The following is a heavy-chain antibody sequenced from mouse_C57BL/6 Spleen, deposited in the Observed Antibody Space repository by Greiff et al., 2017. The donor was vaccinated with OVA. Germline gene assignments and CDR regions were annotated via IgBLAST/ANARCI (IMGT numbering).Heavy chain of an antibody. CDR3: ARSGLTGTVAYFDY. J-gene: IGHJ2*01. V-gene: IGHV1-76*01. D-gene: IGHD4-1*01. CDR1: GYTFTDYY. Sequence: VQVVESGAELVRPGASVKLSCKASGYTFTDYYLNWVKQRPGQGLEWIARIYPGSGNPYYNEKFKGKATLTAEKSSSTAYMQLSILTSEDSAVYFCARSGLTGTVAYFDYWGQGTTLTVSS. CDR2: IYPGSGNP.